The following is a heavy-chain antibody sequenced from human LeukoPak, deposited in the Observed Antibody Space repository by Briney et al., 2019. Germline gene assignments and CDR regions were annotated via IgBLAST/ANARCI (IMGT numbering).Heavy chain of an antibody. CDR3: ARDNDWAFHY. CDR1: GFTFSNYV. CDR2: INHNGEMI. Sequence: GGSLRLSCAASGFTFSNYVMSWVRQAPGKGLEWVSYINHNGEMIFYPDFVKGRFTISRDNAKNSLYLQMNSLRDEDTAVYYCARDNDWAFHYWGQGALVTVSS. J-gene: IGHJ4*02. V-gene: IGHV3-48*02. D-gene: IGHD3-9*01.